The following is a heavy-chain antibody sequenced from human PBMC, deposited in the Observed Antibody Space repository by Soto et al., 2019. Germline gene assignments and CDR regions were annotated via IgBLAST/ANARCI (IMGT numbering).Heavy chain of an antibody. CDR2: IKQDGSEK. Sequence: GGSLRLSCAASGFTFSSYWMSWVRQAPGKGLEWVANIKQDGSEKYYVDSVKGRFTISRDNAKNSLYLQMNSLRAKDTAVYYCARSYSSSWYIYYYYGMDVWGQGTTVTVSS. V-gene: IGHV3-7*03. D-gene: IGHD6-13*01. CDR1: GFTFSSYW. CDR3: ARSYSSSWYIYYYYGMDV. J-gene: IGHJ6*02.